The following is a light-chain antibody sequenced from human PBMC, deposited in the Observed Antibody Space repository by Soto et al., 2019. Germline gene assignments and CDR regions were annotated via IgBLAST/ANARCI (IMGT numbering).Light chain of an antibody. CDR3: QQFHYWWT. V-gene: IGKV3-15*01. CDR2: DAS. CDR1: EIIDNK. Sequence: EILMTQSRAALSVSQGERGTLFCRSIEIIDNKLVWYQQKPGQVPRLLIYDASTRATGIPARFSGSGSGTEFTLTISNLQSEDLAVYYCQQFHYWWTCGQGTKV. J-gene: IGKJ1*01.